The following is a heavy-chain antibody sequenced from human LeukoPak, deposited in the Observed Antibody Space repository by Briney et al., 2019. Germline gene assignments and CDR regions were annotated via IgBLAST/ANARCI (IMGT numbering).Heavy chain of an antibody. Sequence: ASVKVSCKASGYTFTNYDINWVRQATGRGLEWMGWMSPNSGDTGYAQYFQGRVTLTRDTSISTAYMELSSLKSEDTAVYYCARNYYGSGSFENWGQGTLVTVSS. CDR3: ARNYYGSGSFEN. CDR2: MSPNSGDT. CDR1: GYTFTNYD. J-gene: IGHJ4*02. D-gene: IGHD3-10*01. V-gene: IGHV1-8*01.